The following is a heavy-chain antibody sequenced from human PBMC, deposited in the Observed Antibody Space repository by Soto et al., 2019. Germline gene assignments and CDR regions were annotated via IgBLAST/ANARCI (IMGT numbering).Heavy chain of an antibody. CDR2: ITTSGSDM. Sequence: GGSLRLSCAGSGFPFSTYEMNWVRQAPGKGLEWIAHITTSGSDMNYADSVKGRFTISRDNSKSSVFLQMNSLRVEDTAIYYCVRERFFYDMTGQEDWXQGTQVTVSS. V-gene: IGHV3-48*03. CDR3: VRERFFYDMTGQED. D-gene: IGHD3-22*01. CDR1: GFPFSTYE. J-gene: IGHJ4*02.